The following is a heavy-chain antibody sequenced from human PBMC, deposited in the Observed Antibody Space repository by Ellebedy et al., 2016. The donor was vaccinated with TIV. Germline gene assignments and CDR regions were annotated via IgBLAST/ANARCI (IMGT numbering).Heavy chain of an antibody. V-gene: IGHV3-9*01. D-gene: IGHD4-17*01. CDR1: GFKFDDFA. CDR2: INWNSGEV. Sequence: GGSLRLSCTASGFKFDDFAMHWVRHAPRKGLEWVSGINWNSGEVEYADSVKGRFTVFRDNAKNSLYLQMNSLRSEDTAMYYCAKSVTVTNYFFDYWGRGTLVTVSS. J-gene: IGHJ4*02. CDR3: AKSVTVTNYFFDY.